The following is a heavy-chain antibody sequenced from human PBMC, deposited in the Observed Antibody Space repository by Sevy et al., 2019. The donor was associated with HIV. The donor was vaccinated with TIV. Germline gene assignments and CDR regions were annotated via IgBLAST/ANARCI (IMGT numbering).Heavy chain of an antibody. J-gene: IGHJ6*02. CDR2: IWYDGSNK. D-gene: IGHD6-19*01. V-gene: IGHV3-33*01. CDR3: ARDRGSGWYGDYYYGMDV. CDR1: GFTFSSYG. Sequence: GESLKISCAASGFTFSSYGMYWVRQAPGKGLEWVAVIWYDGSNKYYADSVKGRFTISRDNSKNTLYLQMNSLRAEDTAVYYCARDRGSGWYGDYYYGMDVWGQGTTVTVSS.